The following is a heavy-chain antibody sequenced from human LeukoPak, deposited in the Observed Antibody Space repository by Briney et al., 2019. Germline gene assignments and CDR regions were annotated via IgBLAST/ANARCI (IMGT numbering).Heavy chain of an antibody. CDR1: GGSISTYY. Sequence: PSETLSLTCTVSGGSISTYYWTWIRQPPGKGLEWIGYIDYTEGTRYSPSLKSRVTVSVDTPKNQFSLKLTSLSAADTAVYFCARVGDYFFDYWGQGTLVTVSS. D-gene: IGHD2-21*02. CDR3: ARVGDYFFDY. J-gene: IGHJ4*02. V-gene: IGHV4-59*01. CDR2: IDYTEGT.